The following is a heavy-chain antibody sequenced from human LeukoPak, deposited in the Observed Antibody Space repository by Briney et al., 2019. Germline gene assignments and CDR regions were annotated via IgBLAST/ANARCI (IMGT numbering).Heavy chain of an antibody. Sequence: GGSLRLSCSASGFTFSSYAMHWVRQAPGKGLEYVSAISSNGGSTYYADSVKGRFTISRDNSKNTLYLQMSSLRAEDTAVYYCAASGGSYGSGSFHYWGQGTLVTVSS. D-gene: IGHD3-10*01. J-gene: IGHJ4*02. CDR3: AASGGSYGSGSFHY. CDR1: GFTFSSYA. CDR2: ISSNGGST. V-gene: IGHV3-64D*06.